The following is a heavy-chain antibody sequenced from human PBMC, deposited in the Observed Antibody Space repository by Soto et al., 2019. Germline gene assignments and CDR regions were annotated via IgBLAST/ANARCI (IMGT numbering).Heavy chain of an antibody. CDR2: VWYDGSNQ. D-gene: IGHD3-3*01. V-gene: IGHV3-33*01. J-gene: IGHJ6*02. CDR1: GFTFSSYG. Sequence: QVQLVESGGGVVQPGGSLRLSCAASGFTFSSYGMHWVRQAPGKGLQWVALVWYDGSNQYYADSVKGRFTISRDNSKNTRDLQLNSLGAEDTAVYFCSRDRQFWGGSYVVVANKYGMDVWGQGTTVTVSS. CDR3: SRDRQFWGGSYVVVANKYGMDV.